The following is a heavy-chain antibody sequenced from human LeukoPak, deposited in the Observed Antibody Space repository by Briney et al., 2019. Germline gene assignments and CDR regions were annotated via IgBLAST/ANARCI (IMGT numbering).Heavy chain of an antibody. V-gene: IGHV4-31*03. CDR2: IYYSGST. Sequence: SETLSLTCTVSGASINSSGYYWGWIRQPPGKGLEWIGYIYYSGSTYYNPSLKSRVTISVDTSKNQFSLKLSSVTAADTAVYYCARTVDCSGGSCLDYWGQGTLVTVSS. CDR3: ARTVDCSGGSCLDY. CDR1: GASINSSGYY. J-gene: IGHJ4*02. D-gene: IGHD2-15*01.